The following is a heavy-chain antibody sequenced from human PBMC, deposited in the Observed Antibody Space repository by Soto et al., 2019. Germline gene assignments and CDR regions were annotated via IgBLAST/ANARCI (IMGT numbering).Heavy chain of an antibody. J-gene: IGHJ5*01. CDR2: INAGNGNT. D-gene: IGHD2-15*01. CDR3: AKVGCSGASCYSAWFDS. CDR1: GYTFTSYA. V-gene: IGHV1-3*01. Sequence: ASVKVSCKASGYTFTSYAMHWVRQAPGQRLEWMGWINAGNGNTKYSQKFQGRVTITRDTSASTAYMELSSLRSEDTAVYYCAKVGCSGASCYSAWFDSWGLGTLVTVSS.